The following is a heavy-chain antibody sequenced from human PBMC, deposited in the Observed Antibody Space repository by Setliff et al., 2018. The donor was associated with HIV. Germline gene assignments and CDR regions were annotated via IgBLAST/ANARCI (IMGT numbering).Heavy chain of an antibody. J-gene: IGHJ4*02. CDR2: INGDESST. CDR3: ARGGSYNWNYLGY. D-gene: IGHD1-20*01. V-gene: IGHV3-74*01. CDR1: GFTFTDYW. Sequence: PGGSLRLSCAASGFTFTDYWMHWVRQAPGKGLVWVSRINGDESSTTYADSVRGRFTISRDNAENTLYLQMNSLRAEDTAGYYCARGGSYNWNYLGYWGQGALVTVSS.